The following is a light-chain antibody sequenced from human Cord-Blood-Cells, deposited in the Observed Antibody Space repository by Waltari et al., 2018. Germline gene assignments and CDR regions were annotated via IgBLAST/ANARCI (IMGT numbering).Light chain of an antibody. J-gene: IGLJ2*01. V-gene: IGLV2-14*01. Sequence: QSALTQPASVSGSPGQSITISCTGTSSDVGGYNYVSWYQQHPGKAPKLMIYDVSNRPSGVSNRFSGSKSCNTATLTISGLQAEAEADYYCSSYTSSSTVVFGGGTKLTVL. CDR2: DVS. CDR1: SSDVGGYNY. CDR3: SSYTSSSTVV.